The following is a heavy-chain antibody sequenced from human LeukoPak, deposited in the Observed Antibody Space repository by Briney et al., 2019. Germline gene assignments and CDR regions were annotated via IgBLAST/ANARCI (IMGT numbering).Heavy chain of an antibody. CDR3: ARVEGYCSSTSCYTIDY. J-gene: IGHJ4*02. Sequence: GGSLRLSCAASGFTFSSYAMSWVRQAPGKGLEWVSSISSSSSYIYYADSVKGRFTISRDNAKNSLYLQMNSLRAEDTAVYYCARVEGYCSSTSCYTIDYWGQGTLVTVSS. CDR1: GFTFSSYA. V-gene: IGHV3-21*01. D-gene: IGHD2-2*02. CDR2: ISSSSSYI.